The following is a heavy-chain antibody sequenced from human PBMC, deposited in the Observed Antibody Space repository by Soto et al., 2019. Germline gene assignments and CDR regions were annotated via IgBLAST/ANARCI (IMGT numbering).Heavy chain of an antibody. CDR3: ARGGGSHTPFDP. D-gene: IGHD3-16*01. CDR2: IVGSGGST. J-gene: IGHJ5*02. CDR1: GFTSNNYA. V-gene: IGHV3-23*01. Sequence: EVQLLESGGGLVQPGGSLRLSCAVSGFTSNNYAMSWVRQAPGKGLEWVSVIVGSGGSTYYTDSVKGRFTISRDNSKNTLYLQMNSLRAEDTAVYYCARGGGSHTPFDPWGQGTLVTVSS.